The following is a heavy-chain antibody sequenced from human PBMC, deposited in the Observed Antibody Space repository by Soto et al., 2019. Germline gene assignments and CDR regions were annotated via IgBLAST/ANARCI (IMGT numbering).Heavy chain of an antibody. J-gene: IGHJ6*02. CDR1: GGSISSSSYY. Sequence: QLQLQESGPGLVKPSETLSLTCTVSGGSISSSSYYWTWIRQPPGKRLEWIAYIHNSGSTDYNPSLKSRVTITMDTSKNQFSLKLNSVTAADTAVYHCARVGGYSGYDRSLKLIHYYYGVDAWGQGTMVTVSS. CDR2: IHNSGST. V-gene: IGHV4-61*01. D-gene: IGHD5-12*01. CDR3: ARVGGYSGYDRSLKLIHYYYGVDA.